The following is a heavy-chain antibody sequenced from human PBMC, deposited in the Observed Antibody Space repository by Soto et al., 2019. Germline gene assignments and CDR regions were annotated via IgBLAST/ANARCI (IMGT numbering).Heavy chain of an antibody. CDR3: ATFCTGDCDSISYAFSV. CDR1: GDSISRSVW. Sequence: QVQLQESGPGLVQPSETLSLTCAVSGDSISRSVWWTWVRQSPGKGLEWIGDAYHTGNTNYSPSLRARVTITVDKSKNLFSLFLNSVTAADTAIYYCATFCTGDCDSISYAFSVWGHGTMVTVSS. CDR2: AYHTGNT. D-gene: IGHD2-21*02. V-gene: IGHV4-4*02. J-gene: IGHJ3*01.